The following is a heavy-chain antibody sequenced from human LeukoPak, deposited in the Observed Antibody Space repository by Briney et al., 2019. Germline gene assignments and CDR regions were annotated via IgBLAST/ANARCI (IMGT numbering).Heavy chain of an antibody. D-gene: IGHD6-19*01. J-gene: IGHJ5*02. V-gene: IGHV4-34*01. CDR1: GGSFTDYY. CDR2: ITHRGST. Sequence: PSETLSLTCAVFGGSFTDYYWSWIRQPPGKGLEWIGEITHRGSTNYKSSLKSRVTISVDTSKNQFSLKLPSVTAADTANYCSRRGQWLGRWFDPWGQGTLVTVSS. CDR3: SRRGQWLGRWFDP.